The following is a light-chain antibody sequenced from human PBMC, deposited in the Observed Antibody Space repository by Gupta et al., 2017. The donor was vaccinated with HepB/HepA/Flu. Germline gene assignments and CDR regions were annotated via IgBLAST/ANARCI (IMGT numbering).Light chain of an antibody. V-gene: IGKV1-39*01. Sequence: DIQMTQSPSSLSASVGDRVTITCRASQSILSYLNWYQQKPGKAPNLLIYTASKVQSGVPSRFSGSGSGTDFTLTINRLQPEDFATYYCQQSASTPLTFGLGTTVDFK. J-gene: IGKJ3*01. CDR2: TAS. CDR1: QSILSY. CDR3: QQSASTPLT.